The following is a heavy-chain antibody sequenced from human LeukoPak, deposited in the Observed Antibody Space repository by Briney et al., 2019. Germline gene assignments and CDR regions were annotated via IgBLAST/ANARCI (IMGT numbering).Heavy chain of an antibody. J-gene: IGHJ3*02. Sequence: PSETLSLTCAVSGCFISSGYYWGWIRQPPGKGLEWTGSIYHSGSTYYNPSFKSRVTISVDTSKNQFSLKLSSVTAADTAVYYCASYCSGGSCYNYHAFDIWGQGTMVTVSS. CDR1: GCFISSGYY. D-gene: IGHD2-15*01. V-gene: IGHV4-38-2*01. CDR2: IYHSGST. CDR3: ASYCSGGSCYNYHAFDI.